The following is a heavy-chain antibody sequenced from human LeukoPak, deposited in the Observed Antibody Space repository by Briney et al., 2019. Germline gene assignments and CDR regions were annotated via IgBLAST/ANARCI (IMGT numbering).Heavy chain of an antibody. CDR3: ARDRYYDTSDFLDY. J-gene: IGHJ4*02. D-gene: IGHD3-22*01. CDR2: INWNGGNT. V-gene: IGHV3-20*04. CDR1: GFTFDYYG. Sequence: GGSLTLSCAASGFTFDYYGLTWVRQAPGKGLEWVSGINWNGGNTDYADSVKGRFTISRDNAKNSLYLQTNSLRAEDTAFYYCARDRYYDTSDFLDYWGQGTLVTVSS.